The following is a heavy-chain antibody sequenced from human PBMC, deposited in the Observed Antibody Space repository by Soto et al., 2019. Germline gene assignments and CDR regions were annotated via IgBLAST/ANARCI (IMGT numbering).Heavy chain of an antibody. Sequence: PSETLSLTCTVSGGSISSYYWSWIRQPPGKGLEWIGYIYYSGSTNYNPSLKSRVTISVDTSKNQFSLKLSSVSAADTSVFYCAIASGYRSAGSFYYFGHVTLFTFSS. V-gene: IGHV4-59*01. D-gene: IGHD3-16*02. CDR1: GGSISSYY. J-gene: IGHJ4*01. CDR3: AIASGYRSAGSFYY. CDR2: IYYSGST.